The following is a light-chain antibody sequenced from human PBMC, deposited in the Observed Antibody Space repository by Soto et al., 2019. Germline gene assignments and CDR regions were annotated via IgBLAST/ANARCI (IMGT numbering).Light chain of an antibody. CDR2: DAS. CDR1: QSISSW. CDR3: KNYNSYPMT. J-gene: IGKJ1*01. Sequence: DIQMTQSPSTLSASVGDRVTITCRASQSISSWLAWYQQKPGKPPKLLINDASSLESGGPTRLSGSGSGIEFILTLGNLQPDDFETNNGKNYNSYPMTFGQGTKVEIK. V-gene: IGKV1-5*01.